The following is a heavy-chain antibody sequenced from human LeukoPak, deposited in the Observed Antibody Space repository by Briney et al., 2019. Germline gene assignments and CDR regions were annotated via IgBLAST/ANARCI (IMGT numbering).Heavy chain of an antibody. D-gene: IGHD6-13*01. CDR3: ARETRSLYSSSPDY. Sequence: SETLSLTCTVSGSSISSGYYWGWIRQPPGKGLEWIGYIYYSGSTNYNPSLKSRVTISVDTSKNQFSLKLSSVTAADTAVYYCARETRSLYSSSPDYWGQGTLVTVSS. J-gene: IGHJ4*02. CDR1: GSSISSGYY. V-gene: IGHV4-38-2*02. CDR2: IYYSGST.